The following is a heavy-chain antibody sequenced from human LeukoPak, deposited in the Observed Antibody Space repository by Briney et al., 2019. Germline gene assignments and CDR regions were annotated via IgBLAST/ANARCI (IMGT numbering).Heavy chain of an antibody. J-gene: IGHJ6*04. D-gene: IGHD4-17*01. Sequence: SVKVSCKVSGYTLTELSMHWVRQAPGQGLEWMGGIIPIFGTANYAQKFQGRVTITADESTSTAYMELSSLRSEDTAVYYCATLGPYGESYYGMDVWGKGTTVTVSS. CDR3: ATLGPYGESYYGMDV. V-gene: IGHV1-69*13. CDR2: IIPIFGTA. CDR1: GYTLTELS.